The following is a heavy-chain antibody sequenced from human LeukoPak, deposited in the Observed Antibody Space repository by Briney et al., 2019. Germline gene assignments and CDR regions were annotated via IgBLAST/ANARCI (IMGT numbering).Heavy chain of an antibody. D-gene: IGHD5-18*01. V-gene: IGHV3-30*03. CDR1: GFTFSSYG. CDR2: ISYDGSNK. Sequence: GGSLRLSCAASGFTFSSYGMHWVRQAPGKGLEWVAVISYDGSNKYYADSVKGRFTISRDNSKNTLYLQMNSLRAEDTAVYYCARGEYSYGYEAFDIWGQGTMVTVSS. CDR3: ARGEYSYGYEAFDI. J-gene: IGHJ3*02.